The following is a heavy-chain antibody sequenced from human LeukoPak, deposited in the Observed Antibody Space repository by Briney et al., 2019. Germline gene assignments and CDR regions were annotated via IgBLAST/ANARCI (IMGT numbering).Heavy chain of an antibody. D-gene: IGHD3-3*01. Sequence: SETLSLTCTVSGGSISSSSYYWGWIRQPPGKGLEWIESIYYSGSTYYNPSLKSRVTISVDTSKNQFSLKLSSVTAADTAVYYCARAIFGVVIIPVYVWGKGTTVTVSS. CDR1: GGSISSSSYY. V-gene: IGHV4-39*01. CDR2: IYYSGST. J-gene: IGHJ6*04. CDR3: ARAIFGVVIIPVYV.